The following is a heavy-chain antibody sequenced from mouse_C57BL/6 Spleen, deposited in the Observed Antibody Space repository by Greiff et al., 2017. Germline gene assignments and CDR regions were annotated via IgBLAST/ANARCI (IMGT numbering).Heavy chain of an antibody. J-gene: IGHJ4*01. V-gene: IGHV14-2*01. CDR1: GFNIKDYY. D-gene: IGHD2-5*01. CDR2: IDPEDGKT. CDR3: ARAYYSSYYAMDY. Sequence: EVQLQQSGAELVKPGASVKLSCTASGFNIKDYYMHWVKQRTEQGLEWIGRIDPEDGKTKYDPKFQGKATITADTSSNTAYLQLSSLTSEDTAVYYYARAYYSSYYAMDYWGQGTSVTVSS.